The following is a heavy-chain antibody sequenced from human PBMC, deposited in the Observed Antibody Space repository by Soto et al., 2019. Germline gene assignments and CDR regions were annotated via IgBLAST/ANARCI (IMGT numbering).Heavy chain of an antibody. CDR2: ISYDGSNK. D-gene: IGHD2-2*01. CDR3: AKDRTPLFDY. V-gene: IGHV3-30*18. Sequence: GGSLRLSCAASGFTFSRYGMHWVRQAPGKGLEWVAVISYDGSNKYYADSVKGRFTISRDNSKNTLYLQMNSLRAEDTAVYYCAKDRTPLFDYWGQGTLVPVSS. CDR1: GFTFSRYG. J-gene: IGHJ4*02.